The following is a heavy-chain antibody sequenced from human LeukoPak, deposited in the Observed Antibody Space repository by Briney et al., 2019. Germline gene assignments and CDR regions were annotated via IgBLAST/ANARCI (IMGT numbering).Heavy chain of an antibody. V-gene: IGHV1-18*01. J-gene: IGHJ4*02. CDR2: ISAYNGNT. CDR1: GYTFTSYG. Sequence: GASVKVSCKASGYTFTSYGISWVRQAPGQGLEWMGWISAYNGNTNYAQKLQGRVTMTTDTSTSTAYTELRSLRSDDTAVYYCARTSVVVTEYYFDYWGQGTLVTVSS. D-gene: IGHD2-21*02. CDR3: ARTSVVVTEYYFDY.